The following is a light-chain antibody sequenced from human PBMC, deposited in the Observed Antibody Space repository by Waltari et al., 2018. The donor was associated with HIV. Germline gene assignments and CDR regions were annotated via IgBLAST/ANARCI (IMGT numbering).Light chain of an antibody. J-gene: IGLJ2*01. V-gene: IGLV2-8*01. CDR3: SSYAGSNNVV. CDR1: SSDVGAYHS. CDR2: EVT. Sequence: QSALTQPPSASGSPGQSVTISCTGTSSDVGAYHSVSWYQQHPGKAPKLLISEVTKRPSGVPDRVSGSKLGNTSSLTVSGLQAEEEADFYCSSYAGSNNVVFGGGTKLTVL.